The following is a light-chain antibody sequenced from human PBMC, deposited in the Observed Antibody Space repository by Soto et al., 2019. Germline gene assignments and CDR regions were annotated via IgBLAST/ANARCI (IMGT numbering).Light chain of an antibody. CDR1: QSVSSN. CDR2: GAS. Sequence: EILVTQSPATLSVSPGERATLSCRASQSVSSNLAWYMQKPGQAPRLLIYGASTRATGIPARFSGSGSGTEFTLTISSLQSEDFVVYYCQQYNTWPLTFGGGTKVEIK. CDR3: QQYNTWPLT. V-gene: IGKV3-15*01. J-gene: IGKJ4*01.